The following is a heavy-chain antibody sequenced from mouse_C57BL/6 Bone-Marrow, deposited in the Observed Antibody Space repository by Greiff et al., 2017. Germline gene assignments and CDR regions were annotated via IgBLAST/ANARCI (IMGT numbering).Heavy chain of an antibody. V-gene: IGHV1-78*01. CDR1: GYTFTDPT. Sequence: VQLQQPDAELVKPGASVKISCKVSGYTFTDPTIHWMKQRPEQGLEWIGYIYPRDGSTKYNEKFKGKATLTADHSASTAYMQLNSLTSEDSAVYFCARPIYDGYYRYAMDYWGQGPSVTVSS. D-gene: IGHD2-3*01. CDR3: ARPIYDGYYRYAMDY. CDR2: IYPRDGST. J-gene: IGHJ4*01.